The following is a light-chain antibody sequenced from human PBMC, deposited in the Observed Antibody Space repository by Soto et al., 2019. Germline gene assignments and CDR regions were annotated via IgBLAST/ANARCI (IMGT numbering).Light chain of an antibody. CDR1: SSDIGAYDY. CDR2: EVN. CDR3: SSYAGSSNV. J-gene: IGLJ1*01. V-gene: IGLV2-14*01. Sequence: QSVLTQPASLSGSPGQSITISCTGTSSDIGAYDYVSWFQQHPGKAPKLMISEVNNRPSGVSNRFSGSKSGNTASLTVPGLQAEDEADYYCSSYAGSSNVFGTGTKVTVL.